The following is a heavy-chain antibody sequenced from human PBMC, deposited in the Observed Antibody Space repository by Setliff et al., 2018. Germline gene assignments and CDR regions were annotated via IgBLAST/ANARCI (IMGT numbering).Heavy chain of an antibody. J-gene: IGHJ4*02. Sequence: PSETLSLTCTVSGASISDYYWTWIRQPAGKELEWIGRIYAIRSTNYNPSLKSRVSISIDTSKNQVSLNLTSVTAAATAVYYCVSLTRRRTEFDYWGQGTLVTVSS. CDR1: GASISDYY. V-gene: IGHV4-4*07. D-gene: IGHD2-21*02. CDR2: IYAIRST. CDR3: VSLTRRRTEFDY.